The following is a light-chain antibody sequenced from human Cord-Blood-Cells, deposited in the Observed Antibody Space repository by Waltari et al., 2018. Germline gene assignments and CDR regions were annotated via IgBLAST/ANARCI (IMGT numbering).Light chain of an antibody. CDR2: DAS. V-gene: IGKV1-33*01. CDR3: QQYDNLLIT. Sequence: DIQMTQSPSSLSASVGDRVTITCQASQDISNYLNWYQQKPGKAPKLLIYDASNLETVVPSRFSGSGSGTDFSFTISSLQPEDSATYYCQQYDNLLITFGQGTRLEIK. CDR1: QDISNY. J-gene: IGKJ5*01.